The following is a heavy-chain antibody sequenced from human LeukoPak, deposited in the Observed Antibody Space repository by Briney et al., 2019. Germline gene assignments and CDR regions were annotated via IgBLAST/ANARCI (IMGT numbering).Heavy chain of an antibody. J-gene: IGHJ3*02. CDR3: AKDLRQIFGVSVAFDI. D-gene: IGHD3-3*01. CDR1: GFTFSSYG. CDR2: IRYDGSNK. V-gene: IGHV3-30*02. Sequence: GGSLRLSCAASGFTFSSYGMHWVRQAPGKGLEWVAFIRYDGSNKYYADSVKGRFTISRDNSKNTLYLQMNSLRAEDTAVYYCAKDLRQIFGVSVAFDIWGQGTMVTVSS.